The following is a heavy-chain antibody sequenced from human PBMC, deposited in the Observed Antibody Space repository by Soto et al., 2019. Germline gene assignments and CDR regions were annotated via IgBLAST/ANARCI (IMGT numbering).Heavy chain of an antibody. CDR2: ISAYNGNT. CDR1: GYTFTRYG. Sequence: GASGKVSCKASGYTFTRYGISWVRQAPGQGLEWMGWISAYNGNTNYTQKLQGRVTMTTDTSTSTAYMELRSLRSDDTAVYYCARVPEDYAYCGGDCYSSYYYGMDVWG. J-gene: IGHJ6*02. D-gene: IGHD2-21*02. CDR3: ARVPEDYAYCGGDCYSSYYYGMDV. V-gene: IGHV1-18*01.